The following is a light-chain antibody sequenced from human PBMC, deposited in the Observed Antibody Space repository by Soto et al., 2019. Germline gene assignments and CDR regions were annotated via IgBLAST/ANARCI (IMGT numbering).Light chain of an antibody. CDR1: QSVRND. CDR2: SAS. V-gene: IGKV3-11*01. CDR3: QQYNNWWT. Sequence: EIVLTQSPATLSLSPGERATLSCRASQSVRNDLVWYHQKPGQAPRVLIYSASNRATGIPARFSGSGSGTDFTLTISSLEPEDFAVYYCQQYNNWWTFGQGTKVEIK. J-gene: IGKJ1*01.